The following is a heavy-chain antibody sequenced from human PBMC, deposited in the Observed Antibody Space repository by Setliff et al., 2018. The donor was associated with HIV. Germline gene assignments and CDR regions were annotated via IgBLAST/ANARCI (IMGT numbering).Heavy chain of an antibody. CDR3: ARDDDTTSHYGLFEF. D-gene: IGHD3-22*01. V-gene: IGHV3-30-3*01. J-gene: IGHJ4*02. CDR2: ISYDGSNK. CDR1: GFTFSNYA. Sequence: GGSLRLSCAASGFTFSNYAMHWVRQAPGKGLEWVAVISYDGSNKYYADSVKGRFTIFRDNSKNTLYLQMNSLRAEDTAVYYCARDDDTTSHYGLFEFWGQGTLVTVSS.